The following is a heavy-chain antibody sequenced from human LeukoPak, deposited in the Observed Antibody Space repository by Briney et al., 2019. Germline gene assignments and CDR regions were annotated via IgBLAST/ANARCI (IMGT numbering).Heavy chain of an antibody. V-gene: IGHV4-39*07. CDR3: LPSLSSSWLK. D-gene: IGHD6-13*01. CDR1: GVSISNTNFY. Sequence: SETLSLTCTVSGVSISNTNFYWGWIRQTPGKGLEWIGTIYRSGSTNYNPSLKSRVTISVDTSKNQFSLKLSSVTAADTAVYYCLPSLSSSWLKWGQGTLVTVSS. J-gene: IGHJ4*02. CDR2: IYRSGST.